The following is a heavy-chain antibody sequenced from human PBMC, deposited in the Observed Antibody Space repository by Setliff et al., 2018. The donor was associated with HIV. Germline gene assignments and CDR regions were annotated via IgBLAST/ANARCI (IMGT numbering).Heavy chain of an antibody. CDR1: GYTFTSYG. CDR3: ARDYGGNSRGDYYYGMDV. J-gene: IGHJ6*02. D-gene: IGHD4-17*01. CDR2: ISAYNGNT. V-gene: IGHV1-18*01. Sequence: ASVKVSCKASGYTFTSYGISWVRQAPGQGLEWMGWISAYNGNTNYAQKLQGRVTMTTDTSTSTAYMELRSLRSDDTAVYYCARDYGGNSRGDYYYGMDVWGQGTTVTISS.